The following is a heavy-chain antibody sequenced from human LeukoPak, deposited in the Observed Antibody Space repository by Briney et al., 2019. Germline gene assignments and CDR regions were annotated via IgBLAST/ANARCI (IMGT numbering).Heavy chain of an antibody. D-gene: IGHD3-3*01. CDR1: GGSISSYY. Sequence: PSETLSLTCTVSGGSISSYYWSWIRQPPGKGLEWIGYIYYSGSTNYNPSLKSRVTISVDTSKNQFSLKLTSVTAADTAVYYCARGSSRDFWSGAPYYYYYMDVWGKGTTVTVSS. V-gene: IGHV4-59*01. CDR3: ARGSSRDFWSGAPYYYYYMDV. CDR2: IYYSGST. J-gene: IGHJ6*03.